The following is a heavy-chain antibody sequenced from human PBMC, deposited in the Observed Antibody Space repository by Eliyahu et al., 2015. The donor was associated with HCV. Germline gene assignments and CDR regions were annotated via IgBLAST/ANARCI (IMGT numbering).Heavy chain of an antibody. J-gene: IGHJ6*02. V-gene: IGHV3-30*03. CDR3: AMGRVPAARERGYYGLDV. Sequence: QVQLVESGGGVVQPGRSLRLSCAASGFTFIXXGVHWVRQAPGKGVEWVAVISYDGSNKYYGDSVKGRFTISRDNSKNTLYIQMNSLRAEDTAVYYCAMGRVPAARERGYYGLDVWGQGTTVTVSS. CDR2: ISYDGSNK. CDR1: GFTFIXXG. D-gene: IGHD2-2*01.